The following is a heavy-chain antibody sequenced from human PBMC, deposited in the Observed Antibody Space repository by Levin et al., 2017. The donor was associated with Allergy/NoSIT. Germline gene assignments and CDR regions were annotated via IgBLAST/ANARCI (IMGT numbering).Heavy chain of an antibody. CDR2: INPNNGDT. Sequence: PPASVKVSCKASGYTFTAYYIHWLRQAPGQGLEWMGWINPNNGDTNYAQKFQGRVTLTRDTSISTAYMELSRLRSDDTAVYYCARVCSSTSCRDYWGQGTLVTVSS. D-gene: IGHD2-2*01. CDR3: ARVCSSTSCRDY. J-gene: IGHJ4*02. CDR1: GYTFTAYY. V-gene: IGHV1-2*02.